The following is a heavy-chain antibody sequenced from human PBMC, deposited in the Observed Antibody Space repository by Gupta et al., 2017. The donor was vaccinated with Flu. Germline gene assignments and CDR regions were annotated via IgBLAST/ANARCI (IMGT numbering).Heavy chain of an antibody. CDR2: ISGSGASI. CDR1: GFTFSNRA. Sequence: EVHLLESGGGVAQSGGSLRLSCAASGFTFSNRAMSWVRQAPGKGWEWVSVISGSGASIEYADSVKGRFTISRDNFKNTLYLEMTSLRGEDTAVYYCAKHDTMALAGTPFDAWGQGALVTVSS. J-gene: IGHJ4*02. V-gene: IGHV3-23*01. CDR3: AKHDTMALAGTPFDA. D-gene: IGHD6-19*01.